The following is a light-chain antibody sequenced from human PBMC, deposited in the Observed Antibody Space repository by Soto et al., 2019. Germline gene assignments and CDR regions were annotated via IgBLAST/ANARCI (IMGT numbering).Light chain of an antibody. V-gene: IGLV2-8*01. CDR2: EVN. CDR1: SSDVGDYNY. CDR3: SSYADSNSWM. J-gene: IGLJ3*02. Sequence: QSALTQPPSASGSPGQSVTISCTGSSSDVGDYNYVSWYQQHPGNAPKLVIYEVNKRPSGVPDRFSGSKSGNTASLTVSGLQAEDEADYFCSSYADSNSWMFGGGTKLTVL.